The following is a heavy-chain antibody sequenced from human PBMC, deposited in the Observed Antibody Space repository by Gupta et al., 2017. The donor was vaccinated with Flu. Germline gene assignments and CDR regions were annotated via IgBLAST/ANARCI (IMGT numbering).Heavy chain of an antibody. CDR2: IWYDGSNK. Sequence: QVQLVESGGGVVQPGRSLRLSCAACGFTFSSYGMQWVRQAPGKGLGWVAVIWYDGSNKYYADSVKGRFTISRDNSKNTLYLQMNSLRAEDTAVYYCARVGYSYGYPLLHIDYWGQGTLVTVSS. CDR3: ARVGYSYGYPLLHIDY. CDR1: GFTFSSYG. D-gene: IGHD5-18*01. J-gene: IGHJ4*02. V-gene: IGHV3-33*01.